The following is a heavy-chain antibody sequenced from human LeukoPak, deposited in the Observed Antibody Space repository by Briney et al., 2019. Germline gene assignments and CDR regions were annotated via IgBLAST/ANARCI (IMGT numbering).Heavy chain of an antibody. D-gene: IGHD6-13*01. CDR3: ARDGIAAAGNHYYYYYMDV. CDR1: GGSISSYY. CDR2: IYYSGST. V-gene: IGHV4-59*01. Sequence: PSETLSLTCTVSGGSISSYYWSWIRQPPGKGLEWIGYIYYSGSTNYNPSLKSRVTISVDTSKNQFSLKLSSVTAADTAVYYCARDGIAAAGNHYYYYYMDVWGKGTTVTVSS. J-gene: IGHJ6*03.